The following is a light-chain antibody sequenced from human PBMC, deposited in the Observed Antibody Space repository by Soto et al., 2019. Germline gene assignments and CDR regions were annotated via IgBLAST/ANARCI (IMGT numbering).Light chain of an antibody. CDR2: AAS. J-gene: IGKJ1*01. Sequence: AIQLTQSPSSLSASTGDRVTITCRASQGISGYLAWYQQKPGKAPKLLIYAASTLQSGVPSRFSGSGSGTDFTLTISCLQSEDFATYYCQQYYSYPGTFGQGTKVDI. CDR1: QGISGY. V-gene: IGKV1-8*01. CDR3: QQYYSYPGT.